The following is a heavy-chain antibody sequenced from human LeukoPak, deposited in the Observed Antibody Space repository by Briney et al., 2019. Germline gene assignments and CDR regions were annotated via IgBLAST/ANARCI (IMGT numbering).Heavy chain of an antibody. CDR1: GFTFSSYW. D-gene: IGHD6-13*01. CDR2: IKQDGSEK. CDR3: ARGTIAAAGYYYFDY. J-gene: IGHJ4*02. Sequence: GGPLRLSCAASGFTFSSYWMSWVRQAPEKGLEWVANIKQDGSEKYYVDSVKGRFTISRDNAKNSLYLQMNSLRAEDTAVYYCARGTIAAAGYYYFDYWGQGTQVTVSS. V-gene: IGHV3-7*04.